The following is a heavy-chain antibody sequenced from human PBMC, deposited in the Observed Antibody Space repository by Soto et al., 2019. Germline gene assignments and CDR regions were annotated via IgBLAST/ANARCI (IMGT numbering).Heavy chain of an antibody. CDR3: ARSTRAIGIAAAPTNWFDP. CDR2: IYYSGST. CDR1: GGSISSGGYY. D-gene: IGHD6-13*01. J-gene: IGHJ5*02. Sequence: SETLSLTCTVSGGSISSGGYYWSWIRQHPGKGLEWIGYIYYSGSTYYNPSLKSRVTISVDTSKNQFSLKLSSVTAADTAVYYCARSTRAIGIAAAPTNWFDPWGQGTLVTVS. V-gene: IGHV4-31*03.